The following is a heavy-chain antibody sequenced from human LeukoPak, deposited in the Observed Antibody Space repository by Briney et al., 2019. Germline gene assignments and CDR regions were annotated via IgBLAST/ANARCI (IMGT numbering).Heavy chain of an antibody. CDR2: IYTSGST. V-gene: IGHV4-61*02. CDR3: ARVGVLLWFGELSFWFDP. D-gene: IGHD3-10*01. Sequence: PSQTLSLTCTVSGGAISGGSYYWSWIRQPAGKGLEWIGRIYTSGSTNYNPSLKSRVTIPVDTSKNQFSLKLSSVTAADTAVYYCARVGVLLWFGELSFWFDPWGQGTLVTVSS. J-gene: IGHJ5*02. CDR1: GGAISGGSYY.